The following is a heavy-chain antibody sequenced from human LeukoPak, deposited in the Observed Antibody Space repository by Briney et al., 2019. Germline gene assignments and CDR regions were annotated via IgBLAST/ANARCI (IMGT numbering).Heavy chain of an antibody. CDR2: ISSYDGNT. Sequence: ASVKVSCKASGYTFTYHGFSWVRQAPGQGLEWMGWISSYDGNTNYLEKFQGRLTMTTDTSTSTTYMELRSLTSDDTAVYYCARDRASAGTGGAYWGQGSLVTVSS. CDR3: ARDRASAGTGGAY. CDR1: GYTFTYHG. J-gene: IGHJ4*02. D-gene: IGHD6-13*01. V-gene: IGHV1-18*01.